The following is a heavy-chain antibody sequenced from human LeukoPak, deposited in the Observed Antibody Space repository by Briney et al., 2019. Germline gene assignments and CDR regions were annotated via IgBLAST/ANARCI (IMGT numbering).Heavy chain of an antibody. J-gene: IGHJ3*02. Sequence: GGSLRLSRAASGFTFSSYAMHWVRQAPGKGLEWVAVISYDGSNKYYADSVKGRFTISRDNSKNTLYLQMNSLRAEDTAVYYCAREGIVGATGAFDIWGQGTMVTVSS. V-gene: IGHV3-30-3*01. CDR2: ISYDGSNK. D-gene: IGHD1-26*01. CDR3: AREGIVGATGAFDI. CDR1: GFTFSSYA.